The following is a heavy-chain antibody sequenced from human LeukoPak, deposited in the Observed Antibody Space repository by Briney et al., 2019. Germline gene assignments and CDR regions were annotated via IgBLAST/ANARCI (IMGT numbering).Heavy chain of an antibody. CDR1: GDSISSYH. CDR3: ARVGRGDYVWGSYSFDY. CDR2: ISYSGST. J-gene: IGHJ4*02. V-gene: IGHV4-59*01. D-gene: IGHD3-16*01. Sequence: PSETLSLTCTVSGDSISSYHWSWIRQPPGKGLEWIGYISYSGSTNYNPSLKSRVTISIDTSKNQFSLKLSSVTAADTAVYYCARVGRGDYVWGSYSFDYWGQGTLVTVSS.